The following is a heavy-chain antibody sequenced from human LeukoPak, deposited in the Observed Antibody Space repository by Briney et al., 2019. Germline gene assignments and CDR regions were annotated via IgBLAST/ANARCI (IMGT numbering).Heavy chain of an antibody. V-gene: IGHV3-11*01. CDR3: AKDGGLLWFGELPRTFYYMDV. J-gene: IGHJ6*03. CDR1: GFTFSDYN. D-gene: IGHD3-10*01. Sequence: GGSLRLSCAASGFTFSDYNMRWIRQAPGKGLEWVSSISRSGSTKYYADSVKGRFTISRDNAKNSLFLQMNSLRAEDTAVYYCAKDGGLLWFGELPRTFYYMDVWGKGTTVTVSS. CDR2: ISRSGSTK.